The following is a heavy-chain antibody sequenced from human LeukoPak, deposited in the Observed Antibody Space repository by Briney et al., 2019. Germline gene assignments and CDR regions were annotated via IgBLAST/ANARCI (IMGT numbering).Heavy chain of an antibody. D-gene: IGHD3-22*01. CDR2: IYPGDSVT. V-gene: IGHV5-51*01. Sequence: GESLKISCKGSGYSFLNYWIAWVRQMPGKGLEWMGMIYPGDSVTIYSPSFEGQVTISADKSISTAYLQWRSLKASDTAIYYCARHSRYYYDSSGYYQEFDYWGQGTLVTVSS. J-gene: IGHJ4*02. CDR1: GYSFLNYW. CDR3: ARHSRYYYDSSGYYQEFDY.